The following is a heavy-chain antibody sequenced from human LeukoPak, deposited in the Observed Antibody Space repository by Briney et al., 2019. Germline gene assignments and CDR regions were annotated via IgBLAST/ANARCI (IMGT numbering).Heavy chain of an antibody. Sequence: SVKVSCKASGGTFSSYAISWVRQAPGQGLEWMGGIIPIFGTANYAQKFQGRVTITTDESTSTAYMVLSSLRSEETALYFCARDTRGYSYGSGYYYYYMDVWGKGTTVTVSS. CDR1: GGTFSSYA. J-gene: IGHJ6*03. CDR2: IIPIFGTA. D-gene: IGHD5-18*01. V-gene: IGHV1-69*05. CDR3: ARDTRGYSYGSGYYYYYMDV.